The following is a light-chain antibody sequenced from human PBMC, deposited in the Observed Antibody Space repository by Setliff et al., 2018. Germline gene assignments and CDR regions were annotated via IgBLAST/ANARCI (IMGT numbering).Light chain of an antibody. CDR3: ATWADSLNGTV. CDR1: SSNTGSST. J-gene: IGLJ1*01. CDR2: SNA. V-gene: IGLV1-44*01. Sequence: QSVLTQPPSASGTPGQTVTIPCSGDSSNTGSSTVKWYQHVPGTAPRLLIYSNAHRPAGVPGRFAGSKSGTSATLYISGLQSDDEADYYCATWADSLNGTVFGTGTKVTVL.